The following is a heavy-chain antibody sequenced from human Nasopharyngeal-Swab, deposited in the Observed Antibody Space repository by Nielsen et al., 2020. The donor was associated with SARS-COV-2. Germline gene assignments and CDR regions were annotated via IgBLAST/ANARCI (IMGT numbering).Heavy chain of an antibody. D-gene: IGHD4-17*01. V-gene: IGHV3-64D*06. CDR2: ISRDGGST. J-gene: IGHJ3*02. CDR1: GFTFRNYG. CDR3: VRERGEYGDYWGEAFDI. Sequence: GESLKISCSASGFTFRNYGMHWVRQAPGKGLQYVSGISRDGGSTYHADSVQGRFTISRDDSKNMLDLQMSGLRVEDSAVYYCVRERGEYGDYWGEAFDIWGQGTMVTVSS.